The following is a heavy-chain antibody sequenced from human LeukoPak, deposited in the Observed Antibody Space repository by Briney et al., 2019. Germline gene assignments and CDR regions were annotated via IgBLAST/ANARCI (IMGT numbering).Heavy chain of an antibody. CDR1: GYSISSGYY. Sequence: SETLSLTCAVSGYSISSGYYWGWIRQPPGKGLEWIGSIYHSGSTYYNPSLKSRVTISVDTSKNQFSLKLSSVTAADTAVYYCAGGLLIERTPGYSKSPIDYWGQGTLVTVSS. CDR2: IYHSGST. D-gene: IGHD5-18*01. V-gene: IGHV4-38-2*01. J-gene: IGHJ4*02. CDR3: AGGLLIERTPGYSKSPIDY.